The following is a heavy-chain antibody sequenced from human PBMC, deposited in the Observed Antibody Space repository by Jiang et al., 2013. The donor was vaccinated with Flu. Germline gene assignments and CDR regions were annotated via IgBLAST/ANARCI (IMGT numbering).Heavy chain of an antibody. J-gene: IGHJ4*02. V-gene: IGHV1-18*01. CDR1: GYTFVNYG. CDR2: VGYNGET. D-gene: IGHD2-2*01. CDR3: ARDTSGRVGAPDYFDY. Sequence: GAEVKKPGASVTMSCKASGYTFVNYGISWVRQAPGQGLEWMGWVGYNGETNYARRFNDRVTLTTDTSTSTAYMELRSLTSDDTALYYCARDTSGRVGAPDYFDYWGQGTLVTVSS.